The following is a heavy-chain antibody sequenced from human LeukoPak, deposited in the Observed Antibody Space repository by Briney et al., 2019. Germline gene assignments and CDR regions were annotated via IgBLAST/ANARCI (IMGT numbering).Heavy chain of an antibody. CDR1: GGTFSSYA. D-gene: IGHD6-19*01. Sequence: ASVKVSCKASGGTFSSYAISWVRQAPGQGLEWMGRINPNSGGTNYAQKFQGRVTMTRDTSISTAYMELSRLRSDDTAVYYCAREDNLGSGSSPNDYWGQGTLVTVSS. CDR2: INPNSGGT. CDR3: AREDNLGSGSSPNDY. V-gene: IGHV1-2*06. J-gene: IGHJ4*02.